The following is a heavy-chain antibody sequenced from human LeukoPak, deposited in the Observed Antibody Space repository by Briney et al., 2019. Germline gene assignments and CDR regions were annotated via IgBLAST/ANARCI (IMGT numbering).Heavy chain of an antibody. J-gene: IGHJ6*02. Sequence: GGSLRLSCAASGFTFSSYWMSWVRQAPGKGLEWVANIIQDGSEKYYVDSVKGRFTISRDNAKNSLYLQMNSLRAEDTAVYYCARDRDIVATNYYLGMDVWGQGTTVT. CDR2: IIQDGSEK. CDR3: ARDRDIVATNYYLGMDV. D-gene: IGHD5-12*01. CDR1: GFTFSSYW. V-gene: IGHV3-7*04.